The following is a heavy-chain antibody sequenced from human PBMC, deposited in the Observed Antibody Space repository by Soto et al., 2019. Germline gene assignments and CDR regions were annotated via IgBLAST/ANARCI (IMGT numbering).Heavy chain of an antibody. J-gene: IGHJ4*02. CDR3: AVHCSTSSCYY. Sequence: EVQLSESGGGLVQPGGSLRVSCAASGFTFSTYAMSWVRQAPGKGLEWVSAIGGSAESAYYGDSVKGRFTISRDNSKNTVYLQMNSLRAEDTAVYYCAVHCSTSSCYYWGQGTLVTVSS. CDR1: GFTFSTYA. CDR2: IGGSAESA. V-gene: IGHV3-23*01. D-gene: IGHD2-2*01.